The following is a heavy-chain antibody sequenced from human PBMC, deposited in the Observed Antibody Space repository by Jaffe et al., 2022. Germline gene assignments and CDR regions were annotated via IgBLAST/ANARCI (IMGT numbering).Heavy chain of an antibody. Sequence: EVQLVESGGGLVKPGGSLRLSCAASGFTFSSYSMNWVRQAPGKGLEWVSSISSSSSYIYYADSVKGRFTISRDNAKNSLYLQMNSLRAEDTAVYYCARAPTVTTIAYYYYYMDVWGKGTTVTVSS. V-gene: IGHV3-21*01. CDR3: ARAPTVTTIAYYYYYMDV. D-gene: IGHD4-17*01. CDR1: GFTFSSYS. J-gene: IGHJ6*03. CDR2: ISSSSSYI.